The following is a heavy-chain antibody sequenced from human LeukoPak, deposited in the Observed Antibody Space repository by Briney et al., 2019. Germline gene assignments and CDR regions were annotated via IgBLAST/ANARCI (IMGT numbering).Heavy chain of an antibody. Sequence: ASVKVSCKASGYTFTSYYMHWVRQAPGQGLEWMGIINPSGGSTSYAQKFQGRVTMTRDTSKNQFSLKLSSVTAADTAVYYCARNRVTTPGAFDVWGQGTMVTVSS. V-gene: IGHV1-46*01. CDR2: INPSGGST. J-gene: IGHJ3*01. CDR3: ARNRVTTPGAFDV. D-gene: IGHD1-1*01. CDR1: GYTFTSYY.